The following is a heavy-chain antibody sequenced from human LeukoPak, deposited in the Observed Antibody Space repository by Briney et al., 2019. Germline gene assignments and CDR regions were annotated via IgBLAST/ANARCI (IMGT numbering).Heavy chain of an antibody. CDR3: AKGGGYDYYYYGMDV. CDR2: ISGSGGNT. D-gene: IGHD5-12*01. V-gene: IGHV3-23*01. J-gene: IGHJ6*02. Sequence: PGGSLRLSCAASGFTFNIYAMTWVRQAPGKGLEWVSAISGSGGNTNYADSVKGRFTISRDNSKNTLYLQMNSLRAEDTAVYYCAKGGGYDYYYYGMDVWGQGTTVTVSS. CDR1: GFTFNIYA.